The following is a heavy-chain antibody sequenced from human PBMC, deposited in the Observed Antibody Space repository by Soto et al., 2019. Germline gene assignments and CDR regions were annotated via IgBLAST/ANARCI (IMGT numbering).Heavy chain of an antibody. CDR3: ARHPNSGWLGY. CDR1: GGSISSSRYY. Sequence: QLQLQESGPGLVKPSETLSLTCTVSGGSISSSRYYWAWIRQPPGKGLEWIGSVYYDGNTYYGPSLKSRVTLSVDTSKNQYSLKLSSVTAADTAVYYCARHPNSGWLGYWGQGILVTVSS. J-gene: IGHJ4*02. D-gene: IGHD5-12*01. V-gene: IGHV4-39*01. CDR2: VYYDGNT.